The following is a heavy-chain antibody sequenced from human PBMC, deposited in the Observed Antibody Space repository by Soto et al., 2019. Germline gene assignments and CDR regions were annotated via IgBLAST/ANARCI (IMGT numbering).Heavy chain of an antibody. J-gene: IGHJ4*02. D-gene: IGHD1-1*01. CDR1: GFTISSNA. V-gene: IGHV3-23*01. CDR2: ISDRGDTT. Sequence: EVQLLESGGGLVQPGGSLRLSCAASGFTISSNAMYWVRQAPGKGLEWVSAISDRGDTTHYADSVKGRFTISRDTSKNPLYLQLNTLRGDDTAVYYCAKDKPGTTSFDYWGQGTLVTVSS. CDR3: AKDKPGTTSFDY.